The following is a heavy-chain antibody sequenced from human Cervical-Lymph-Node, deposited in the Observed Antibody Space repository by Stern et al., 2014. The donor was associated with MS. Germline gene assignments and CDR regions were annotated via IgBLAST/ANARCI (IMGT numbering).Heavy chain of an antibody. V-gene: IGHV1-2*06. D-gene: IGHD5-12*01. CDR2: INPNSGAT. CDR3: ARTDRTYSASNFDL. Sequence: DQLVESGAEVKKPGASVKVSCKASGYTFTGYYMNWVRQAPGPGLEWMGRINPNSGATNYEKKFQGRVTMTRDSSTSTAYMEVGTLTSDDTAVYYCARTDRTYSASNFDLWGQGTLVTVSS. J-gene: IGHJ4*02. CDR1: GYTFTGYY.